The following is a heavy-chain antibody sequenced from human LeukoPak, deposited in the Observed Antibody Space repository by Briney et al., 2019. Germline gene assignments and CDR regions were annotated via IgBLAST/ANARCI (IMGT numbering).Heavy chain of an antibody. CDR1: GGTFSSYA. CDR3: ARELEDGHYYYGMDV. D-gene: IGHD5-24*01. CDR2: IIPIFGTA. J-gene: IGHJ6*04. Sequence: SVKVSCKASGGTFSSYAISWVRQAPGQGLEWMGGIIPIFGTANYAQKFQGRVTIPTDKSTSTTYMELSSLRSEDTAVYYCARELEDGHYYYGMDVWGKGTTVTVSS. V-gene: IGHV1-69*05.